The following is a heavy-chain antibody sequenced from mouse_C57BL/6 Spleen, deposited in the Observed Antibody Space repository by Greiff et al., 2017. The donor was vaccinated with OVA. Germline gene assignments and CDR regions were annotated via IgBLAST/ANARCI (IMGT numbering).Heavy chain of an antibody. CDR3: ARGDSSGPLFDY. V-gene: IGHV1-26*01. J-gene: IGHJ2*01. D-gene: IGHD3-2*02. CDR1: GYTFTDYY. Sequence: VQLQQSGPELVKPGASVKISCKASGYTFTDYYMNWVKQSHGKSLEWIGDINPNNGGTSYNQKFKGKATLTVDKSSSTAYMELRSLTSEDSAVYYCARGDSSGPLFDYWGQGTTLTVSS. CDR2: INPNNGGT.